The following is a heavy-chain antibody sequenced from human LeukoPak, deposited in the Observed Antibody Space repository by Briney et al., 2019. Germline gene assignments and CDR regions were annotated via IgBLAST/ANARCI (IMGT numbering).Heavy chain of an antibody. J-gene: IGHJ4*02. Sequence: PGGSLRLPCAASGFTFSSYAMHWVRQAPGKGLEWVALISYDGSNKYYADSVKGRFTISRDNSKNTLYLQMNSLRTEDTAVYYCARPSASGYEGIRDFSDYWGQGTLVTVSS. CDR3: ARPSASGYEGIRDFSDY. V-gene: IGHV3-30-3*01. CDR1: GFTFSSYA. CDR2: ISYDGSNK. D-gene: IGHD3-3*01.